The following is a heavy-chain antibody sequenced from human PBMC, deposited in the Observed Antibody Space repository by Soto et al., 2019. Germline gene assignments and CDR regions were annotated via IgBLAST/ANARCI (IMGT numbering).Heavy chain of an antibody. V-gene: IGHV3-23*01. CDR1: GFTFSSDG. Sequence: EVHLSESGGGLGQPGGSLRLSCAASGFTFSSDGMNWVRQAPGKGLDWVSSISNSGGTTYYADSVKGRFTISRDKSKRTLSLDMNSLRAEDTAVYYCVRSIWCFEVWRQGIRFTVAS. CDR2: ISNSGGTT. CDR3: VRSIWCFEV. J-gene: IGHJ3*01. D-gene: IGHD2-15*01.